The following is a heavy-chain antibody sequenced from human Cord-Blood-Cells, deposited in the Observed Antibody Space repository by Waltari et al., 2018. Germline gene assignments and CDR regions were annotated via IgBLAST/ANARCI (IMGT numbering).Heavy chain of an antibody. D-gene: IGHD2-8*02. CDR1: GGSVSSGSYY. Sequence: SLTCTVSGGSVSSGSYYWSWIRQPPGKGLEWIGYIYSSGSTNYNPSLKSRVTISVDPSKNQFSLKLSSVTAADTALYYCARGSREDWCYYYYYMDVWGKGTTVTDS. CDR2: IYSSGST. CDR3: ARGSREDWCYYYYYMDV. V-gene: IGHV4-61*01. J-gene: IGHJ6*03.